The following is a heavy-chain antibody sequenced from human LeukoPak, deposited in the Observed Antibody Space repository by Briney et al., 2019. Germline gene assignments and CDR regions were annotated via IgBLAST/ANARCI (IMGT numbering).Heavy chain of an antibody. Sequence: GGSLRLSCVASGFTFYSYGMSWVRQAPGKGLEWVSGISGSGGNTNYADSVKGRFTISRDNSNNTLYLQMNSLRAEDTAVYYCAKRPTGEAKNWFDPWGQGTLVTVSS. J-gene: IGHJ5*02. D-gene: IGHD7-27*01. CDR2: ISGSGGNT. CDR1: GFTFYSYG. CDR3: AKRPTGEAKNWFDP. V-gene: IGHV3-23*01.